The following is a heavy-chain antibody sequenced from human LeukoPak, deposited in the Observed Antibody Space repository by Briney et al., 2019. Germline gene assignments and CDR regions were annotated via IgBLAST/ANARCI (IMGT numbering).Heavy chain of an antibody. CDR1: GFTFSSYA. D-gene: IGHD1-26*01. CDR3: AKWDVEPNWFDP. J-gene: IGHJ5*02. CDR2: ISYDGSNK. Sequence: GGSLRLSCAASGFTFSSYAMHWVRQAPGKGLEWVAVISYDGSNKYYADSVKGRFTISRDNSKTTLYLQMNSLRAEDTAVYYCAKWDVEPNWFDPWGQGTLVTVSS. V-gene: IGHV3-30-3*02.